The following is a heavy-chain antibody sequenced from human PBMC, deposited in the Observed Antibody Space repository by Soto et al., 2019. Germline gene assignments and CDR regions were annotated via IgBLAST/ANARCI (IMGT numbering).Heavy chain of an antibody. CDR3: ARVYCSGGSCYRPDY. V-gene: IGHV1-18*01. CDR2: ISAYNGNT. Sequence: ASVKVSCKASGYTFTSYGISWVRQAPGQGLEWMGWISAYNGNTNYAQKLQGRVTMTTDTSTSTAYMELRSLRSDDTAVCYCARVYCSGGSCYRPDYWGQGTLVTVSS. CDR1: GYTFTSYG. J-gene: IGHJ4*02. D-gene: IGHD2-15*01.